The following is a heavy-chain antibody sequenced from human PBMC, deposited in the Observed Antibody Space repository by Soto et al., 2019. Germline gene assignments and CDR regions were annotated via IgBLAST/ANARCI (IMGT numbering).Heavy chain of an antibody. CDR3: ARDRNTAMSHLFDP. CDR2: IYHSGST. V-gene: IGHV4-30-2*01. CDR1: GGSISSGGYS. J-gene: IGHJ5*02. D-gene: IGHD5-18*01. Sequence: SETLSLTCAVSGGSISSGGYSWSWIRQPPGKGLEWIGYIYHSGSTYYNPSLKSRVTISVDRSKNQFSLKLSSVTAADTAVYYCARDRNTAMSHLFDPWGKGTLVTVSS.